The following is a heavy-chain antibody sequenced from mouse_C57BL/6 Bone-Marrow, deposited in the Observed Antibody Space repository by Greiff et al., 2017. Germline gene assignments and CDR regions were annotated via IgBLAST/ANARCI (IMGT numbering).Heavy chain of an antibody. CDR1: GYTFTSYW. D-gene: IGHD1-1*01. CDR3: ARGKIITTVGAPFAY. V-gene: IGHV1-69*01. Sequence: QVQLKQPGAELVMPGASVKLSCKASGYTFTSYWMHWVKQRPGQGLEWIGDIDPSDSYTNYNQKFKGKSTLTVDKSSSTAYMQLSSLTSEDSAVYDCARGKIITTVGAPFAYWGQGTLVTGAA. J-gene: IGHJ3*01. CDR2: IDPSDSYT.